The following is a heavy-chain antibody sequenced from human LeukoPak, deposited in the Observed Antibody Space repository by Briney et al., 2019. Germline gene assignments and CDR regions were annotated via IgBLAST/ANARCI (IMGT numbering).Heavy chain of an antibody. V-gene: IGHV4-59*01. J-gene: IGHJ5*02. D-gene: IGHD2-2*01. CDR3: ARVAVVVVPAAIPVNWFDP. CDR2: IYYSGST. CDR1: GGSISSYY. Sequence: SETLSLTCTVSGGSISSYYWSWIRQPPGKGLEWIGYIYYSGSTNYNPPLKSRVTISVDTSKNQFSLKLSSVTAADTAVYYCARVAVVVVPAAIPVNWFDPWGQGTLVTVSS.